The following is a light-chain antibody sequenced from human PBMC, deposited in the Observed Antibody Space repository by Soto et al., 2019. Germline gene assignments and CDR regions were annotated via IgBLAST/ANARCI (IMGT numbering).Light chain of an antibody. Sequence: DIQMTQSPSPLSASVGDRVSITCRASQSISSYVNWYQHKPGKAPRLLIFAASSLQSGVPSRFSGSGSGTDFTLTINSLQTDDFATYYCQESYRTPFTFGPGTKVDLK. J-gene: IGKJ3*01. CDR2: AAS. CDR3: QESYRTPFT. CDR1: QSISSY. V-gene: IGKV1-39*01.